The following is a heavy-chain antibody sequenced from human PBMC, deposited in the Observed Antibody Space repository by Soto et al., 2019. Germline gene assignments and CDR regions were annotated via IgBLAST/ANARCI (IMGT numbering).Heavy chain of an antibody. J-gene: IGHJ4*02. CDR3: ASPLYGDYDSFDY. D-gene: IGHD4-17*01. V-gene: IGHV5-10-1*01. CDR1: GYSFTSYW. Sequence: GESLKISCKGSGYSFTSYWISWVRQMPGKGLEWMGRIDPSDSYTNYSPSFQGHVTISADKSISTAYLQWSSLKASDTAMYYCASPLYGDYDSFDYWGQGTLVTVSS. CDR2: IDPSDSYT.